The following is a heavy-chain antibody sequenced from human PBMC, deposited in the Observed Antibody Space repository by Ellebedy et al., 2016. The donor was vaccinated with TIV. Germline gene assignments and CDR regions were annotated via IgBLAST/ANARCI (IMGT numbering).Heavy chain of an antibody. V-gene: IGHV3-30*18. CDR1: GFTFNSYG. CDR2: ISYDGSKK. J-gene: IGHJ6*02. CDR3: AKPTSYYYDYYAMDV. Sequence: GGSLRLXXSGYGFTFNSYGMHWLRQAPGKGPEWVAVISYDGSKKFSAGSVKGQFTISRDNSKNTLYLQMNSLRAEDTAVYYCAKPTSYYYDYYAMDVWGQGTTVTVSS.